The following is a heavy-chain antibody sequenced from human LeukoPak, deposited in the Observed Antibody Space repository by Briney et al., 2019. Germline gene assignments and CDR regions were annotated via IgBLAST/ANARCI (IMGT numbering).Heavy chain of an antibody. CDR3: ARGSGHYGSGSYYLLPLYYFDY. Sequence: GGSLRLSCAASGFTVSSNYMSWVRQAPGKGLEWVSVIYSGGSTYYADSVKGRFTISRDNSKNTLYLQMNSLRAEDTAVYYCARGSGHYGSGSYYLLPLYYFDYWGQGTLVTVSS. J-gene: IGHJ4*02. V-gene: IGHV3-53*01. CDR1: GFTVSSNY. D-gene: IGHD3-10*01. CDR2: IYSGGST.